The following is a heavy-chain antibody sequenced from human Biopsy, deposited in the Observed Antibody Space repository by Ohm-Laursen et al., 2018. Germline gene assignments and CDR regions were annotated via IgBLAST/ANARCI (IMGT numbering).Heavy chain of an antibody. CDR3: ARDSEYGDYRNYYYGMDV. D-gene: IGHD4-17*01. J-gene: IGHJ6*02. V-gene: IGHV1-69*13. CDR2: IIPIFGTA. CDR1: GGAFSTYS. Sequence: GASVKVSCKPSGGAFSTYSISTYGVYWVRQAPGQGLEWMGGIIPIFGTANYAQKFQGRVTITADESTSTAYMELSSLRSEDTAVYYCARDSEYGDYRNYYYGMDVWGQGTTVTVSS.